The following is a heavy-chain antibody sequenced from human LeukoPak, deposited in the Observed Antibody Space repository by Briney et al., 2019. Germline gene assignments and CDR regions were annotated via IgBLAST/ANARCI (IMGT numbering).Heavy chain of an antibody. V-gene: IGHV3-64D*09. CDR1: GFPFSSYA. J-gene: IGHJ6*02. D-gene: IGHD2-15*01. Sequence: GGSLRLSCSASGFPFSSYAMHWVRQAPGKGLEYVSAISDSGGSTYYADSVKGRFTISSDNSKNTLYLQMSSLRAEDTAVYVCVREYSFGPYGMDVWGQGTTVTDSS. CDR2: ISDSGGST. CDR3: VREYSFGPYGMDV.